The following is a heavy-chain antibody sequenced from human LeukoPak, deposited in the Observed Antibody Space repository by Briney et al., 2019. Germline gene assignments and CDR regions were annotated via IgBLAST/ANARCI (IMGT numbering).Heavy chain of an antibody. CDR1: DGSISSSSYY. CDR2: IYYSGST. CDR3: ARRYSSRQDFDY. Sequence: PSETLSLTCTVSDGSISSSSYYWGWIRQPPGRGLEWIGSIYYSGSTYYNPSLKSRVTISVDTSKNQFSLKLSSVTAADTAVYYCARRYSSRQDFDYWGQGTLVTVSS. J-gene: IGHJ4*02. D-gene: IGHD6-13*01. V-gene: IGHV4-39*01.